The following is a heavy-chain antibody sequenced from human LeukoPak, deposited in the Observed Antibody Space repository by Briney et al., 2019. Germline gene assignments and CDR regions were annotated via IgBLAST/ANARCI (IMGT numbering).Heavy chain of an antibody. V-gene: IGHV3-21*01. CDR2: ISTSSSYI. CDR3: AAMTSVTTGDY. J-gene: IGHJ4*02. D-gene: IGHD4-11*01. Sequence: GGSLRLSCAASGFTFSSYSMNWVRQAPGKGLEWVSSISTSSSYIYYADSVKGRFTISRDNAKNSLYLQMNSLRAEDTAVYYCAAMTSVTTGDYWGQGTLVTVSS. CDR1: GFTFSSYS.